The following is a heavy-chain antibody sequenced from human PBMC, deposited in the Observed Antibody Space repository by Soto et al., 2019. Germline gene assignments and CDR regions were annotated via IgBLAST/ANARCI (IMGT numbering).Heavy chain of an antibody. CDR1: GGSISSSNW. V-gene: IGHV4-4*02. D-gene: IGHD6-19*01. Sequence: LSLTCAVSGGSISSSNWWSWVRQPPGKGLEWIGEIYHSGSTNYNPSLKSRVTISVDKSKNQFSLKLSSVTAADTAVYYCARRYSSGWRLGYFDYWGQGXLVTVSS. CDR2: IYHSGST. J-gene: IGHJ4*02. CDR3: ARRYSSGWRLGYFDY.